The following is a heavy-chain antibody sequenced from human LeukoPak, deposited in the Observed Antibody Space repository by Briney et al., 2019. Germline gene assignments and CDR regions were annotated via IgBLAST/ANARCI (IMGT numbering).Heavy chain of an antibody. V-gene: IGHV3-30*02. CDR1: GFTFSSYG. CDR2: IRYDGSNK. D-gene: IGHD5-24*01. CDR3: ARERDGYNSGAFDI. Sequence: GGSLRLSCASSGFTFSSYGMHWVRQAPGKGLEWVTFIRYDGSNKYYADSVKGRFTISRDNSKNTLYLQMNSLRAEDTAVYYCARERDGYNSGAFDIWGQGTMVTVSS. J-gene: IGHJ3*02.